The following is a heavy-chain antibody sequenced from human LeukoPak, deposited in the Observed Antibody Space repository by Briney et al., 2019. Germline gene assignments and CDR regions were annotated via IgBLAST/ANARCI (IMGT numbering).Heavy chain of an antibody. CDR2: IYYSGST. Sequence: SETLSLTCTVSGGSISSGGYYWSWIRQHPGQGLEWIGYIYYSGSTYYNPSLKSRVTISVDTSKNQFSLKLSSVTAADTAVYYCARDPVVTMVRGAIDIWGQGTMVTVSS. V-gene: IGHV4-31*03. J-gene: IGHJ3*02. CDR1: GGSISSGGYY. CDR3: ARDPVVTMVRGAIDI. D-gene: IGHD3-10*01.